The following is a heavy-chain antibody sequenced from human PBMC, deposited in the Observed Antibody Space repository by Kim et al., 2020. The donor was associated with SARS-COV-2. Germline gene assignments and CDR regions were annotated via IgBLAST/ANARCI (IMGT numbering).Heavy chain of an antibody. CDR1: GGSISSSSYY. CDR3: ARVQLIRNVHPLGAFDI. D-gene: IGHD1-1*01. Sequence: SETLSLTCTVSGGSISSSSYYWGWIRQPPGKGLEWIGSIYYSGSTYYNPSLKSRVTISVDTSKNQFSLKLSSVTAADTAVYYCARVQLIRNVHPLGAFDIWGQGTMVNVSA. CDR2: IYYSGST. V-gene: IGHV4-39*07. J-gene: IGHJ3*02.